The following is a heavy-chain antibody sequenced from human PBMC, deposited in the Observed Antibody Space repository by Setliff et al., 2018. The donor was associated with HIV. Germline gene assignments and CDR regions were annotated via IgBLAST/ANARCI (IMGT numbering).Heavy chain of an antibody. V-gene: IGHV1-3*01. D-gene: IGHD2-21*01. J-gene: IGHJ4*02. CDR3: ARGTYCGGDCYSSLLASYYFDY. Sequence: ASVKVSCKASGYTFTRYAIHWVRQAPGQRLEWMGWINAGNGNTEYSQKFQGRVIITRDTSATTAYMELYSLRSEDAAVYYCARGTYCGGDCYSSLLASYYFDYWGQETLVTVSS. CDR1: GYTFTRYA. CDR2: INAGNGNT.